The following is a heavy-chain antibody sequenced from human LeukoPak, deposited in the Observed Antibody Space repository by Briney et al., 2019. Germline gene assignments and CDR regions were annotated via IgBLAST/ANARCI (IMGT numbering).Heavy chain of an antibody. J-gene: IGHJ6*03. D-gene: IGHD2-2*01. V-gene: IGHV4-34*01. CDR3: ARGNIVVVPADPPPYYYYYMDV. Sequence: SETLSLTCAVYGGSFSGYYRSWIRQPPGKGLEWIGEINHSGSTNYNPSLKSRVTISVDTSKNQFSLKLSSVTAADTAVYYCARGNIVVVPADPPPYYYYYMDVWGKGTTVTISS. CDR1: GGSFSGYY. CDR2: INHSGST.